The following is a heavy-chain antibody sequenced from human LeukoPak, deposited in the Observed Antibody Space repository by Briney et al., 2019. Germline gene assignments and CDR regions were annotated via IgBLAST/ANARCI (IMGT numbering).Heavy chain of an antibody. J-gene: IGHJ6*02. CDR2: IWYDGSNK. V-gene: IGHV3-33*08. CDR1: GSPFSNHA. CDR3: ARGGTRRYYYYGMDV. Sequence: SGGSLELSCAASGSPFSNHAMHGVRQAPGKGLEGVAVIWYDGSNKYYADSVKGRFTISRDNSKNTLYLQMNSLRAEDTAVYYCARGGTRRYYYYGMDVWGQGTTVTVSS.